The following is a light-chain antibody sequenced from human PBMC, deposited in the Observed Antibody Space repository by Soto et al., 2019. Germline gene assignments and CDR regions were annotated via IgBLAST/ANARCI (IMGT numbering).Light chain of an antibody. CDR2: EVS. V-gene: IGLV2-14*01. CDR1: SSDVGGYDY. J-gene: IGLJ1*01. CDR3: SSYTSSTTLYV. Sequence: QSARTQPSSVSVSPGQSITISCTGTSSDVGGYDYVSWFQQHPGKAPKLMLHEVSNRPSGISDRFSGSKSGNTASLTISGLQAEDEADYYCSSYTSSTTLYVFGTGTKVTVL.